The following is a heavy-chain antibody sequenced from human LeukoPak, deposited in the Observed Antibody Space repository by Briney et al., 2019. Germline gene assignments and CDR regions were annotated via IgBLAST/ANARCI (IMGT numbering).Heavy chain of an antibody. CDR2: INHSGST. Sequence: SETLSLTCAVYGGSFSGYYWSWIRQPPGKGLEWIGEINHSGSTNYNPSLKSRVTISVDTSKNQFSLKLSSVTAADTAMYFCATITAGAFAIWGQGTMVTVSS. CDR1: GGSFSGYY. J-gene: IGHJ3*02. CDR3: ATITAGAFAI. D-gene: IGHD3-10*01. V-gene: IGHV4-34*01.